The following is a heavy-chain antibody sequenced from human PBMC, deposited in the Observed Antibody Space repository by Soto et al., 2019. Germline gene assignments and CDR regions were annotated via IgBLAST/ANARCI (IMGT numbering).Heavy chain of an antibody. CDR2: ISWNSGSI. D-gene: IGHD3-10*01. CDR3: AKDIERFGEERLSKAFDY. J-gene: IGHJ4*02. CDR1: GFTFDDYA. V-gene: IGHV3-9*01. Sequence: GGSLRLSCAASGFTFDDYAMHWVRQAPGKGLEWVSGISWNSGSIGYADSVKGRFTISRDNAKNSLYLQMNSLRAEDTALYYCAKDIERFGEERLSKAFDYWGQGTLVTVSS.